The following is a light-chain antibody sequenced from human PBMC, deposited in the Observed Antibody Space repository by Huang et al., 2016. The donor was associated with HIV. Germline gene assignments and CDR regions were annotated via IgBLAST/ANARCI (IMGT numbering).Light chain of an antibody. Sequence: EIVLTQSPVTLSLAPGERVTLSCGASQSVSSGYLAWYQQKPGLAPRLLIYETSIRATGVPDRFSGSGSGTDFTLTISSLEPEDFAVYYCQQYGSAPVTFGHGTRLEI. CDR2: ETS. J-gene: IGKJ1*01. CDR1: QSVSSGY. V-gene: IGKV3D-20*01. CDR3: QQYGSAPVT.